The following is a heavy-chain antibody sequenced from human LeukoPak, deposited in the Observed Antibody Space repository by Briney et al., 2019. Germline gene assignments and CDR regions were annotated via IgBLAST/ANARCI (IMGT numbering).Heavy chain of an antibody. CDR1: GGSISSGSYY. Sequence: SETLSLTCTVSGGSISSGSYYWSWIRQPAGKGLEWIGRIYTSGSTNYNSSLKSRVTISVDTSKNQFSLKLSSVTAADTAVYYCAGGDSYGYPGFDYWGQGTLVTVSS. D-gene: IGHD5-18*01. CDR2: IYTSGST. J-gene: IGHJ4*02. V-gene: IGHV4-61*02. CDR3: AGGDSYGYPGFDY.